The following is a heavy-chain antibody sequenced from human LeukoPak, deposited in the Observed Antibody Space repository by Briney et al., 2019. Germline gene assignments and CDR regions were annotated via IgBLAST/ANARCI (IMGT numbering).Heavy chain of an antibody. CDR1: GFTLSNYA. J-gene: IGHJ4*02. V-gene: IGHV3-64D*06. CDR3: VKDRYTAGRPFDY. CDR2: ISSNGHST. Sequence: RSGGSLRLSCSTSGFTLSNYAMNWVRQAPGKGLEYVSTISSNGHSTYYADSVKGRFSISRDNSKNTLYLQLSSLRADDTAVYYCVKDRYTAGRPFDYWGQGTLVTVSS. D-gene: IGHD5-18*01.